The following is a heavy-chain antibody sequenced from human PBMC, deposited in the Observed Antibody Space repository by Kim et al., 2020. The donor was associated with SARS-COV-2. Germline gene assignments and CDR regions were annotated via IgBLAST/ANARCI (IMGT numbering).Heavy chain of an antibody. J-gene: IGHJ4*02. D-gene: IGHD3-22*01. CDR3: ARGYYDSSGYYP. Sequence: YYADSGKGRFTLSRDNSKHTLYLQLNSLRAEDTAVYYCARGYYDSSGYYPWGQGTPVTVAS. V-gene: IGHV3-33*01.